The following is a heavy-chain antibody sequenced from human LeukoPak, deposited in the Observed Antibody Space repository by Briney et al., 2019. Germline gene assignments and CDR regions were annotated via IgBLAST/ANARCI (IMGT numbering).Heavy chain of an antibody. Sequence: GGSLRLSCAGSGFTVSNNYMSWVRQAPEKGPECVSVIYSADSTYYADSVKGRFTISRDNSKNTVYLQMNSLRAEDTAVYYCARDKDYFDYWGQGTLVTVSS. CDR1: GFTVSNNY. CDR2: IYSADST. CDR3: ARDKDYFDY. V-gene: IGHV3-53*01. J-gene: IGHJ4*02.